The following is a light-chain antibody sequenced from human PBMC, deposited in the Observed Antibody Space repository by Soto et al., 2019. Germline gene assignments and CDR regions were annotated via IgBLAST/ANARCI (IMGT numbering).Light chain of an antibody. CDR3: QSYDSRLSGSV. CDR2: GNI. V-gene: IGLV1-40*01. Sequence: QSALTQPPSVSGAPGQTVTTSCTGSSSNIGAGYDAHWYQHLPGTAPKLLIYGNINRPSGVPDRFSGSKSGTSASLAITGLQADDEADYYCQSYDSRLSGSVFGTGTKVTVL. J-gene: IGLJ1*01. CDR1: SSNIGAGYD.